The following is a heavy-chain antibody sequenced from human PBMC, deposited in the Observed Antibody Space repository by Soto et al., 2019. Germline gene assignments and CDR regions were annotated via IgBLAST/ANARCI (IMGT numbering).Heavy chain of an antibody. CDR3: ARLSTSWPTDY. D-gene: IGHD2-2*01. CDR2: INSDGSTI. CDR1: GFTFSSYW. V-gene: IGHV3-74*01. Sequence: PGGSLRLSCAASGFTFSSYWMHWVRQAPGKGLVWVSRINSDGSTISYADSVKGRFTISRDNAKNTLYLQMNSLRAEDTAVYHCARLSTSWPTDYWGQGTLVTVSS. J-gene: IGHJ4*02.